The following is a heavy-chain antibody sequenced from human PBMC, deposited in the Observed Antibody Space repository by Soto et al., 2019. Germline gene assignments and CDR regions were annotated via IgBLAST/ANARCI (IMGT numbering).Heavy chain of an antibody. CDR1: GASLTSTTYF. CDR2: IYYSGKT. V-gene: IGHV4-39*01. CDR3: AKNLPRTGRFDY. Sequence: XTLSLPCTLSGASLTSTTYFWAWSRQPPGKGLEWVGIIYYSGKTHYNPSLNSRVTISVDGSKNQFSLQMTSVTAADTAVYYCAKNLPRTGRFDYWGQGALGTVSS. J-gene: IGHJ4*02.